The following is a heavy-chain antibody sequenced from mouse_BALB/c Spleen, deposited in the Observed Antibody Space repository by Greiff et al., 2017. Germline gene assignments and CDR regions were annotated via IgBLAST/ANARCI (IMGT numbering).Heavy chain of an antibody. Sequence: EVMLVESGGGLVQPGGSLRLSCATSGFTFTDYYMSWVRQPPGKALEWLGFIRNKANGYTTEYSASVKGRFTISRDNSQSILYLQMNTLRAEDSATYYCAMGSYPYAMDYWGQGTSVTVSS. CDR3: AMGSYPYAMDY. V-gene: IGHV7-3*02. J-gene: IGHJ4*01. CDR2: IRNKANGYTT. D-gene: IGHD2-10*01. CDR1: GFTFTDYY.